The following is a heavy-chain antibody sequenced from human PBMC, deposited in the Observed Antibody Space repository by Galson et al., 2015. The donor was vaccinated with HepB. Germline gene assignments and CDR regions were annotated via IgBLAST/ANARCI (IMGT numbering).Heavy chain of an antibody. D-gene: IGHD3-10*01. V-gene: IGHV3-21*01. CDR1: GFTFSNYN. CDR2: ISSSSTYI. CDR3: ARGGGTYYYGSGSYATPFDY. J-gene: IGHJ4*02. Sequence: SLRLSCAGSGFTFSNYNMNWVRQAPGKGLEWVSSISSSSTYIFHADSVKGRFTISRDNANNSLYLQMNSLTVDDTAVYYCARGGGTYYYGSGSYATPFDYWGQGILVTVSS.